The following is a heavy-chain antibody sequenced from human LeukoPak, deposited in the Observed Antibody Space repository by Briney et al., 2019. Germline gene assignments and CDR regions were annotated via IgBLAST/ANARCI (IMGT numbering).Heavy chain of an antibody. CDR1: GYTFTSYG. V-gene: IGHV1-18*01. Sequence: ASVKVSCKASGYTFTSYGICWVRQAPGQGLEWMGWISAYNGNTNYAQKLQGRVTMTTDTSTSTAYMELRSLRSDDTAVYYCARAARLLSTSYFDYWGQGTLVTVSS. D-gene: IGHD2-2*01. J-gene: IGHJ4*02. CDR2: ISAYNGNT. CDR3: ARAARLLSTSYFDY.